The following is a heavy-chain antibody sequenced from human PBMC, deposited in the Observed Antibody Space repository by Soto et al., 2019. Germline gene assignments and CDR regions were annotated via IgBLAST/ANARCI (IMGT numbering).Heavy chain of an antibody. Sequence: GASVKXSCKTSGYTFTSYDINWVRQATGQGLEWMGWMNPNTGNTGYAQQFQGRVTMTRNTSISTAYMELSSLRSEDTAVYYCARGLRDCSGGSCYVWFDPWGQGTLVTVSS. V-gene: IGHV1-8*01. CDR1: GYTFTSYD. CDR2: MNPNTGNT. CDR3: ARGLRDCSGGSCYVWFDP. D-gene: IGHD2-15*01. J-gene: IGHJ5*02.